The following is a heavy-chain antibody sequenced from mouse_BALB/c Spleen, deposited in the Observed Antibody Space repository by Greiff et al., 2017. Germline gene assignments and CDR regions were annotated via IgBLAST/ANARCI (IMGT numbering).Heavy chain of an antibody. CDR1: GFTFTDYY. D-gene: IGHD2-10*02. V-gene: IGHV7-3*02. CDR3: ARVYGSMDY. Sequence: EVHLVESGGGLVQPGGSLRLSCATSGFTFTDYYMSWVRQPPGKALEWLGFIRNKANGYTKEYSASVKGRFTISRDNSQSILYRQMNTLRAEDSATYYCARVYGSMDYWGQGTSVTVSS. CDR2: IRNKANGYTK. J-gene: IGHJ4*01.